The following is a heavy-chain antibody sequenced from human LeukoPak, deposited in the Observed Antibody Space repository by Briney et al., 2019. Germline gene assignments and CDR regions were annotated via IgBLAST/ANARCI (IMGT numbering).Heavy chain of an antibody. CDR1: GFTFSSYA. V-gene: IGHV3-23*01. J-gene: IGHJ4*02. CDR3: AKDVAYFPLYYDILTGSPGSFDY. Sequence: GGSLRLSCAASGFTFSSYAMSWVRQAPGKGLEWVSAISGSGGSTYYADSVKGRFTISRDNSKNTLYLQMNSLRAEDTAVYYCAKDVAYFPLYYDILTGSPGSFDYWGQGTLVTVSS. D-gene: IGHD3-9*01. CDR2: ISGSGGST.